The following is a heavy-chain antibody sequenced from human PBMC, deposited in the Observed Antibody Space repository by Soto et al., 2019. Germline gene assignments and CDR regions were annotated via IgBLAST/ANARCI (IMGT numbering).Heavy chain of an antibody. Sequence: SLRLSCAASGFTFSSYAMHWVRQAPGKGLEWVAVISYDGSNKYYADSVKGRFTISRDNSKNTLYLQMNSLRAEDTAVYYCARSGSYYFYYFDYWGQGTLVTVSS. CDR1: GFTFSSYA. V-gene: IGHV3-30-3*01. CDR2: ISYDGSNK. CDR3: ARSGSYYFYYFDY. D-gene: IGHD1-26*01. J-gene: IGHJ4*02.